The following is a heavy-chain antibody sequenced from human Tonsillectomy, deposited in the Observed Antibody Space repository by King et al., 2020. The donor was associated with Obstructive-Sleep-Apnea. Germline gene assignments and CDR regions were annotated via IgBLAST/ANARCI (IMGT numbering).Heavy chain of an antibody. Sequence: VQLVESGGGVVQPGRSLRLSCAASGFTFSSYAMHWVRQAPGKGLEWVAVISYDGSNKYYADSVKGRLTISRDNTKNTLYLQMNSLRAEDTAVYYCARDFHSGIAAKVLYNSGMDAWGHGTTVTVSS. V-gene: IGHV3-30-3*01. CDR2: ISYDGSNK. CDR3: ARDFHSGIAAKVLYNSGMDA. CDR1: GFTFSSYA. J-gene: IGHJ6*02. D-gene: IGHD6-13*01.